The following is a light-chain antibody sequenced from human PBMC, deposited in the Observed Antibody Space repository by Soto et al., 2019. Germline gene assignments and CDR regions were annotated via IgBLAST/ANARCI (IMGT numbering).Light chain of an antibody. V-gene: IGLV1-40*01. Sequence: QSVLTQPPSVSGAPGQRGTISFTGSSSKNGAGYDVHWYQQLPGTAPKLLIYGNSNRPSGVPDRFSGSKSGTSASLAITGLQAEDEADYYCQSYDSSLSGSNVFGTGTKVTVL. J-gene: IGLJ1*01. CDR1: SSKNGAGYD. CDR3: QSYDSSLSGSNV. CDR2: GNS.